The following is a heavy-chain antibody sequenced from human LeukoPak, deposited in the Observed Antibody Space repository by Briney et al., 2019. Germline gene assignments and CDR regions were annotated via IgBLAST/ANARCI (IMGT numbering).Heavy chain of an antibody. CDR3: ARDWVAGVPFDAFDI. CDR1: GFTLSSYW. CDR2: IKEDGSVK. D-gene: IGHD3-10*01. J-gene: IGHJ3*02. Sequence: GGSLRLSCAASGFTLSSYWMSWVRQAPGKGLEWVANIKEDGSVKYYVDSVEGRFTISRDNAKNSLYLHMNSLTAEDTAMYYCARDWVAGVPFDAFDIWGQGTMVSVSS. V-gene: IGHV3-7*01.